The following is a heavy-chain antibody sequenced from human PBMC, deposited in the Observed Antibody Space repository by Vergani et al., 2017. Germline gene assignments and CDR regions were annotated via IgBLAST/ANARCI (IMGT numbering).Heavy chain of an antibody. CDR2: VRYDGSNK. CDR3: AKGSGTYDYFDY. D-gene: IGHD1-26*01. J-gene: IGHJ4*02. CDR1: GFTFSDFG. Sequence: QVQLVESGGGVVQPGGSLRLSCAAAGFTFSDFGMNWVRQSPGKGLEWVAFVRYDGSNKYYADSEKGRFTISRDNSRNTLYLQMNSLRPEDTAVYYCAKGSGTYDYFDYWGQGTLVTVSS. V-gene: IGHV3-30*02.